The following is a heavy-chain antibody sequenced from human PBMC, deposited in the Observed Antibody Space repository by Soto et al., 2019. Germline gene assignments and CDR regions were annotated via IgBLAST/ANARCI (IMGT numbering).Heavy chain of an antibody. CDR2: LSGSGDNT. CDR1: GFTFSSFA. Sequence: PGESLKISCVASGFTFSSFAMSWVRQAPGKGLEWVSLLSGSGDNTYYADSVKGRFTISRDNSKSTLYLQMNSLRAEDTAIYYCAKDISPGQGYRIFDYWGQGTQVTVSS. CDR3: AKDISPGQGYRIFDY. J-gene: IGHJ4*02. D-gene: IGHD5-18*01. V-gene: IGHV3-23*01.